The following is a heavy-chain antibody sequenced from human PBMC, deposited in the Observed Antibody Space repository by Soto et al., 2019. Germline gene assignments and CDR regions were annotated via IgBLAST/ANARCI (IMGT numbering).Heavy chain of an antibody. J-gene: IGHJ6*03. CDR2: IKQDGSEK. Sequence: GGSLRLSCGASGFTFSSYWMSWVRPAPGKGLEWVANIKQDGSEKYYVDSVKGRFTISRDNAKNSLHLQMNSLRAEDTAVYYCAREGVATEFYYMDVWGKGTTVTVSS. CDR1: GFTFSSYW. CDR3: AREGVATEFYYMDV. V-gene: IGHV3-7*01. D-gene: IGHD5-12*01.